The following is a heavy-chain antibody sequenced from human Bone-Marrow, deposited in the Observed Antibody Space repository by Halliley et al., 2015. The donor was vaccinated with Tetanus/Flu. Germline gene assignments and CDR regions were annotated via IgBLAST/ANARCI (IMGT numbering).Heavy chain of an antibody. Sequence: GMGVTHPGGSDTKYSPAFQGQVTISADKSIGTAYLHGSSLKASDTAKYYCARDKTGYYSFDYWGQGTLVTVS. CDR3: ARDKTGYYSFDY. CDR2: THPGGSDT. V-gene: IGHV5-51*01. J-gene: IGHJ4*02. D-gene: IGHD3-9*01.